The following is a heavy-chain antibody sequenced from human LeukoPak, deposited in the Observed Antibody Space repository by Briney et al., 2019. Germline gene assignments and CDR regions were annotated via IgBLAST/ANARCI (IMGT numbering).Heavy chain of an antibody. Sequence: SETLSLTCTVSGXSISSHYWSWIPQPPGKGLEWIGYISDSGSTNYKSSLKGRVTILVDTSKNQFSLQLTSVTAADTAVYYCARAGRRGYGGNDRWGQGTLVTVSS. V-gene: IGHV4-59*11. CDR3: ARAGRRGYGGNDR. CDR2: ISDSGST. D-gene: IGHD5-12*01. J-gene: IGHJ4*02. CDR1: GXSISSHY.